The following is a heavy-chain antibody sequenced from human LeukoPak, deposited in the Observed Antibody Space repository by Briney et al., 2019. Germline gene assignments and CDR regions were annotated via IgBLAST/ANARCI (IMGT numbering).Heavy chain of an antibody. CDR2: ISSSGSTI. CDR3: ARGSGSYYNILFDY. Sequence: GGSLRLSCAASGFTFSSYEMTWVRQAPGKGLEWVSYISSSGSTIYYADSVKGRFTISRDNAKNSLYLQMNSLRAEDTAVYYCARGSGSYYNILFDYWGQGTLVTVSS. V-gene: IGHV3-48*03. J-gene: IGHJ4*02. D-gene: IGHD3-10*01. CDR1: GFTFSSYE.